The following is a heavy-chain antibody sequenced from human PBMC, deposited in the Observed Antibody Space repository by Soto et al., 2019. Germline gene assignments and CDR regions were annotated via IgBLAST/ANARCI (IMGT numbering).Heavy chain of an antibody. Sequence: PSGTLSLTCNVSGASSTRYYWTWIRQSPGKGLEWIGYMFYGGTANYNPSLRGRVTISLDTSKNQFSLKLSSVTAADTSVYYCARNRGYYVTDYWGQGTLVTVSS. J-gene: IGHJ4*02. CDR1: GASSTRYY. CDR3: ARNRGYYVTDY. V-gene: IGHV4-59*08. CDR2: MFYGGTA. D-gene: IGHD1-26*01.